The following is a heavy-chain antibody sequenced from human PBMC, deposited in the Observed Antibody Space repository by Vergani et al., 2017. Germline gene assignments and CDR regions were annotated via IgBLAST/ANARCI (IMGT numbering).Heavy chain of an antibody. Sequence: EVQLVQSGAEVKKPGESLKISCKGSGYSFTSYWIGWVRQMPGKGLEWMGIIYPGDSDTRYSPSFQGQVTISADKSISTAYLQLSSLKASDTAMYYCARSSDSSGWYGYFQHWGQGTLVTVSS. CDR2: IYPGDSDT. CDR3: ARSSDSSGWYGYFQH. V-gene: IGHV5-51*03. CDR1: GYSFTSYW. J-gene: IGHJ1*01. D-gene: IGHD6-19*01.